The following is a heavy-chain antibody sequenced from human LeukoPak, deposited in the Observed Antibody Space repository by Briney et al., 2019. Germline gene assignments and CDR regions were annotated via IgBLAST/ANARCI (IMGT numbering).Heavy chain of an antibody. J-gene: IGHJ6*02. Sequence: ASVTVSCTASAYTFTNYYMYWVRQAPGQGLEWMGIINPSGGSTSYAQKFQGRVTMTRDTSTSTVYMELSSLRSEGTAVYYCARGGYSYEDYYYYAMDVWGQGTTVTVSS. D-gene: IGHD5-18*01. CDR2: INPSGGST. CDR1: AYTFTNYY. CDR3: ARGGYSYEDYYYYAMDV. V-gene: IGHV1-46*01.